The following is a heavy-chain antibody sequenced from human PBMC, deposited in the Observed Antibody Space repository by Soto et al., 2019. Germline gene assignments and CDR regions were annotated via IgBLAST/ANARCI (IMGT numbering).Heavy chain of an antibody. CDR1: GFTFSNYG. V-gene: IGHV3-23*01. D-gene: IGHD6-6*01. CDR2: ISGSGGNT. CDR3: ARDHGSSSSIYFYYGMDV. Sequence: GGSLRLSCAASGFTFSNYGMSWVRQAPGKGLEWVSAISGSGGNTYYADSVKGRFTISRDNSKNTLYLQMNSLRAEDTAVYYCARDHGSSSSIYFYYGMDVWGQGTTVTVSS. J-gene: IGHJ6*02.